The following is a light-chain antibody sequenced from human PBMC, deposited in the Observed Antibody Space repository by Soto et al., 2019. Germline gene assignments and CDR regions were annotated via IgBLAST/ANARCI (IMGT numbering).Light chain of an antibody. V-gene: IGLV2-14*01. CDR2: EVS. CDR1: SSDVGGYNY. J-gene: IGLJ2*01. Sequence: QSALTQPASVSGSPGQSITISCTGTSSDVGGYNYVSWYQQHPGKAPKLMIYEVSNRPSGVSNRFSGSKSGNTASLTISGLQAEDEADYYCSSYTRTRVIFGGGTQLTVL. CDR3: SSYTRTRVI.